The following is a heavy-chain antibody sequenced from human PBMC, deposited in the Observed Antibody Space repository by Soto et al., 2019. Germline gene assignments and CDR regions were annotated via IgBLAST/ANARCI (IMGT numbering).Heavy chain of an antibody. CDR2: INPNSGGT. Sequence: ASVKVSCKASGYTFTGYYMHWVRQAPGQGLEWMGWINPNSGGTNYAQKFQGWVTMTRDTSISTAYMELSRLRSDDTAVYYCARSGAGSLGAFDIWGQGTMVTVSS. V-gene: IGHV1-2*04. CDR1: GYTFTGYY. CDR3: ARSGAGSLGAFDI. J-gene: IGHJ3*02. D-gene: IGHD3-16*01.